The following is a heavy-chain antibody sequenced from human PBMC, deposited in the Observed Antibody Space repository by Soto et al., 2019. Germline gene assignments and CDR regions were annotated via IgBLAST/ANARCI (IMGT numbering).Heavy chain of an antibody. CDR1: GFTFSSYA. Sequence: GGSLRLSCAASGFTFSSYAMHWVRQAPGKGLEWVAVISYDGSNKYYADSVKGRFTISRDNSKITLYLQMNSLRAEDTAVYYCARDQTWLLSLVDYWGQGTLVTVSS. D-gene: IGHD3-9*01. CDR3: ARDQTWLLSLVDY. J-gene: IGHJ4*02. V-gene: IGHV3-30-3*01. CDR2: ISYDGSNK.